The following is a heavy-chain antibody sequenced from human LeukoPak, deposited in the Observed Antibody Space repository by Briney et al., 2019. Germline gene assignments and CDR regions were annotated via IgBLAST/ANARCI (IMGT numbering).Heavy chain of an antibody. CDR1: GFTFSSYA. V-gene: IGHV3-23*01. J-gene: IGHJ4*02. CDR3: AKKGGYDSSGYYPLDS. Sequence: HPGGSLRLSCAASGFTFSSYAMTWVRQAPGKGLEWVSALSGNGGLTCYADSVKGRFIISRDNDKNTVHLQMNSLRVEDTAVYYCAKKGGYDSSGYYPLDSWDQGTLVTVSS. D-gene: IGHD3-22*01. CDR2: LSGNGGLT.